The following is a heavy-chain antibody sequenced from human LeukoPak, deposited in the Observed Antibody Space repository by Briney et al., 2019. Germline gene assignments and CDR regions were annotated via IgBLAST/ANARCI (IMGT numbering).Heavy chain of an antibody. CDR1: GCRFTSYW. V-gene: IGHV5-51*01. Sequence: GESLQISCKGSGCRFTSYWIGWVRQMPGKGREGMGIIYPGDSDTRYSPSFQGQVTISADKSISTAYLQWSSLKASDTAMYYCASPYYYDSSGYTDAFDIWGQGTMVTVSS. CDR2: IYPGDSDT. CDR3: ASPYYYDSSGYTDAFDI. J-gene: IGHJ3*02. D-gene: IGHD3-22*01.